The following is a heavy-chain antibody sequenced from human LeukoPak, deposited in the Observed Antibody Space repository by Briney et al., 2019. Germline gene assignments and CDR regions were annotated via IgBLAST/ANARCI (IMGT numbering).Heavy chain of an antibody. CDR1: GFPFNIYG. CDR2: ISFDGGVR. J-gene: IGHJ4*02. CDR3: LTEDTPTVFDY. V-gene: IGHV3-30*03. Sequence: PGGSLRLSCAASGFPFNIYGLHWVRQAPGKGLEWVALISFDGGVRYYADSVKSRFTISRDNSRNTLYLQMNSLRSEDSAVYYCLTEDTPTVFDYWGQGTLVTVSS. D-gene: IGHD5-18*01.